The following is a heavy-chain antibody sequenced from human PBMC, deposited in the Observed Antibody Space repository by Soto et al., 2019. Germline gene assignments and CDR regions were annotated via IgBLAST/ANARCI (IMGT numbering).Heavy chain of an antibody. Sequence: GGSLRLSCAASGFTFNNYAMNRVRQAPGKGLEWVATISATGGSTYYADSVKGRFTISRDNSKNTLYLQMNGLRVEDTAVYYCAKDRLAGNFDYWGQGPQVTVSS. CDR2: ISATGGST. J-gene: IGHJ4*02. V-gene: IGHV3-23*01. CDR1: GFTFNNYA. CDR3: AKDRLAGNFDY.